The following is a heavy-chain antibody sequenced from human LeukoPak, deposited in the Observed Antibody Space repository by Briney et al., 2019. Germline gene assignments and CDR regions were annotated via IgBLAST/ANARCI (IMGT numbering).Heavy chain of an antibody. D-gene: IGHD3-22*01. CDR1: GYTFTSYG. CDR2: ISAYNGNT. V-gene: IGHV1-18*01. Sequence: WAPVKVSCKASGYTFTSYGISWVRQAPGQGLEWMGWISAYNGNTNYAQKLQGRVTMTTDTSTSTAYMELGSLRSDDTAVYYCARGDWNYYDSSGPLDYWGQGTLVTVSS. CDR3: ARGDWNYYDSSGPLDY. J-gene: IGHJ4*02.